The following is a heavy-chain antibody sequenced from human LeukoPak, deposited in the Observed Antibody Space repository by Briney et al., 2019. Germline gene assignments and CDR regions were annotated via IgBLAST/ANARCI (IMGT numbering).Heavy chain of an antibody. V-gene: IGHV1-46*01. J-gene: IGHJ4*02. D-gene: IGHD5-24*01. CDR1: GYTFTSNY. CDR2: IKPSADTT. CDR3: ARGDGYNPNLDY. Sequence: ASVKVSCKASGYTFTSNYMHWVRQAPGQGLEWMGIIKPSADTTNYAQNFQGRVTMTRDTSTSTVYMELSSLRSEDTAVYYCARGDGYNPNLDYWGQGTLVIVSS.